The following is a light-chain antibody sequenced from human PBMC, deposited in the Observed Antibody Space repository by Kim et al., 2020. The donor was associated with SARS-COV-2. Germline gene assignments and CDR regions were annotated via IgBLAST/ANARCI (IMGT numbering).Light chain of an antibody. V-gene: IGLV1-40*01. Sequence: QSVLTQSPTVSGAPGERVTISCTGSSSNTGAGYDVHWYQQVPGTAPRLLIFAYNYRPSGVPDRFSGFKSGTSVSLAITGLQAEDEGDYYCQSYDSNLRGWVFGGGTQLTVL. CDR1: SSNTGAGYD. J-gene: IGLJ3*02. CDR3: QSYDSNLRGWV. CDR2: AYN.